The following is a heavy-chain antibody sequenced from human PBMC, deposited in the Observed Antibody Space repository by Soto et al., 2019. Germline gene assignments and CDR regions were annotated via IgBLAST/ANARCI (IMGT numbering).Heavy chain of an antibody. CDR1: GDTFSRST. D-gene: IGHD1-1*01. J-gene: IGHJ4*02. CDR2: IIHVLGVE. V-gene: IGHV1-69*02. Sequence: QVQLVQSGAEVKNRGSSVKVSCKASGDTFSRSTISWVRQAPGQRLEWMGRIIHVLGVENHAQNFQGRVTLTAEKSTSTAYLELGSVKSADTAIYYCAGSTAGVYVFHDWGQGTLVTVSS. CDR3: AGSTAGVYVFHD.